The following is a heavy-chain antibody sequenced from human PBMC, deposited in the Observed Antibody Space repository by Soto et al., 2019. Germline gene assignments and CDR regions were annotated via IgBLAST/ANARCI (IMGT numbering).Heavy chain of an antibody. V-gene: IGHV5-51*01. CDR2: IYPGDSDT. J-gene: IGHJ5*02. Sequence: SGESLKISCKGSGSSFTSYWIGWVRQMPGKGLEWMGIIYPGDSDTRYIPSFPGQVTISADQSISTAYLQGRSLKASDTPMYYCGRLGPFGSGYFNRFDPWGQGTQVTASS. D-gene: IGHD3-22*01. CDR3: GRLGPFGSGYFNRFDP. CDR1: GSSFTSYW.